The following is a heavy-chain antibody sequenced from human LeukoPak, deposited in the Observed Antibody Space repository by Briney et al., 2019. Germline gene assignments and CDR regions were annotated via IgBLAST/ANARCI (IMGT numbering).Heavy chain of an antibody. J-gene: IGHJ4*02. CDR3: ARNEGIVVAGTWFDN. CDR1: GFSISGGYY. D-gene: IGHD6-19*01. CDR2: VYHNGNT. V-gene: IGHV4-38-2*01. Sequence: SETLSLNCAVSGFSISGGYYWVWIRQPPGKGLEWIGSVYHNGNTLFNTSLKSRVTLPVDSSKNQFSLRLSSVTAADTARYYCARNEGIVVAGTWFDNWGQGTLVIVSS.